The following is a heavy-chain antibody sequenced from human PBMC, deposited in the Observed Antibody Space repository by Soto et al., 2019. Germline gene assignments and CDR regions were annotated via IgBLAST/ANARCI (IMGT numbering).Heavy chain of an antibody. Sequence: QLHLQESGPGLLKPSGTLSLTCSVSGGSISSSPYYWGWIRQPPGKGLEWIGSVFNSGTTYYHPSLKSRLTSAVDTSRNHFTLNLTSVTASDTAVYYCARNAAGGAYLYWGQGILVAVSS. D-gene: IGHD3-16*01. CDR2: VFNSGTT. CDR3: ARNAAGGAYLY. CDR1: GGSISSSPYY. J-gene: IGHJ4*02. V-gene: IGHV4-39*02.